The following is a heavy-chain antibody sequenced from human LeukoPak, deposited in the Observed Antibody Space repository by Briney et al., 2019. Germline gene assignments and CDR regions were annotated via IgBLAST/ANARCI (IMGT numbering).Heavy chain of an antibody. CDR3: AKDWQQLDDY. CDR1: GFTFSSYG. D-gene: IGHD6-13*01. Sequence: GGSLRLSCAASGFTFSSYGMHWVRQAPGKGLEWVEFIRYDGSNKYYADSVKGRFTISRDNSKNTLYLQMNSLRAEDTAVYYCAKDWQQLDDYWGQGTLVTVSS. CDR2: IRYDGSNK. V-gene: IGHV3-30*02. J-gene: IGHJ4*02.